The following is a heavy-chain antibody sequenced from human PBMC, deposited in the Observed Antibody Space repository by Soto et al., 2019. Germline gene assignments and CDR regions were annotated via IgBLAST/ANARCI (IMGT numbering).Heavy chain of an antibody. Sequence: PGGSLRLSCAASGFTFSSYAMSWVRQAPGKGLEWVSGISWNSGSIGCADSVKGRFTISRDNAKNSLYLQMNSLRAEDTALYYCAKDAARNFRNYYYMDVWGKGTTVTVSS. D-gene: IGHD6-6*01. CDR1: GFTFSSYA. J-gene: IGHJ6*03. CDR3: AKDAARNFRNYYYMDV. CDR2: ISWNSGSI. V-gene: IGHV3-9*01.